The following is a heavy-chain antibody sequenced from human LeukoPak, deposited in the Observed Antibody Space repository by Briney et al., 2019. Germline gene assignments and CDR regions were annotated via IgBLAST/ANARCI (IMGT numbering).Heavy chain of an antibody. CDR1: GFTFSIYG. CDR3: AKAPVTSCRGAFCYPFDY. D-gene: IGHD2-15*01. V-gene: IGHV3-23*01. J-gene: IGHJ4*02. Sequence: GGSLRLSCAASGFTFSIYGMSWVRQAPGKGLEWVSSISNSAGITYYADSVKGRFTVSRDNSRSTLYLQMNSLRAEDAAVYYCAKAPVTSCRGAFCYPFDYWGQGTLVTVSS. CDR2: ISNSAGIT.